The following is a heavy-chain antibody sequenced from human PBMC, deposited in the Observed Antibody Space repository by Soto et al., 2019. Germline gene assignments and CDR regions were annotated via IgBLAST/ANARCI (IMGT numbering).Heavy chain of an antibody. CDR3: AVILAGYCSGGSCYSSDAFDI. CDR1: GYTFTGYY. Sequence: GASVKVSCKASGYTFTGYYMHWVRQAPGQGLEWIGWINPNSGGTNYAQKFQGWVTMTRDTSISTAYMELSRLRSDDTAVYYCAVILAGYCSGGSCYSSDAFDIWGQGTMVTVSS. D-gene: IGHD2-15*01. V-gene: IGHV1-2*04. J-gene: IGHJ3*02. CDR2: INPNSGGT.